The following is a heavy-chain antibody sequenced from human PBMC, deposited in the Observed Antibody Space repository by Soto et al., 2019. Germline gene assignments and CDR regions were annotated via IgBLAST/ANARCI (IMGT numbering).Heavy chain of an antibody. CDR2: INPSGGST. CDR1: GYTFTSYY. Sequence: GASVKVSCKASGYTFTSYYMHWVRQAPGQGLEWMGIINPSGGSTSYAQKFQGRVTMTRDTPTSTVYMELSSLRSEDTAVYYCARGSITMIVVVPPGPGMDVWGQGTTVTVSS. CDR3: ARGSITMIVVVPPGPGMDV. J-gene: IGHJ6*02. D-gene: IGHD3-22*01. V-gene: IGHV1-46*01.